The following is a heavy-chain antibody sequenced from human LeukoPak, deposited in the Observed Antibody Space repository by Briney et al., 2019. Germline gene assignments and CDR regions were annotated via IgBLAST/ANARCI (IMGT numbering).Heavy chain of an antibody. D-gene: IGHD6-6*01. J-gene: IGHJ4*02. V-gene: IGHV4-59*08. CDR1: GGSISSYF. CDR3: ARLSGDSSSLPYFDY. Sequence: PSETLSLTCTVSGGSISSYFWSWIRQPPGKGLEWIGYIYYSGSTNYNPSLKSRVTISVDTSKNQFSLKLSSVTAADTAVYYCARLSGDSSSLPYFDYWGQGTLVTVSS. CDR2: IYYSGST.